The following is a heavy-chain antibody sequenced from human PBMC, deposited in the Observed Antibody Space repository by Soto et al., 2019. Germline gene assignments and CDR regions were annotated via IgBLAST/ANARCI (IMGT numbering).Heavy chain of an antibody. V-gene: IGHV4-34*01. CDR2: INHTGST. CDR1: GGSFSSYY. D-gene: IGHD5-12*01. CDR3: ARGLVAPIEDAFDI. Sequence: SETLSLTCAVYGGSFSSYYWNGIRQPPGKGPEWIGEINHTGSTNYNPSLRSRVTMSVDTSKNHFSLNLSPVTAADTAVYYCARGLVAPIEDAFDIWGQGTMVTVSS. J-gene: IGHJ3*02.